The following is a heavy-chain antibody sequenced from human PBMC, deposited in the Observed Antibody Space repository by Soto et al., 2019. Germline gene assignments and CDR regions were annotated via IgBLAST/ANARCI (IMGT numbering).Heavy chain of an antibody. Sequence: EVQLVESGGGLVQPGRSLRLSCTASGFTFGDYAMSWFRQAPGKGLEWVGFIRSKGYGGTTEYAASVKGRFTISGDDSKGIAYLQMNSLKTEDTAVYYCTRGLYCSGGSCYSFDYWGQGTLVTVSS. CDR2: IRSKGYGGTT. V-gene: IGHV3-49*03. CDR3: TRGLYCSGGSCYSFDY. D-gene: IGHD2-15*01. CDR1: GFTFGDYA. J-gene: IGHJ4*02.